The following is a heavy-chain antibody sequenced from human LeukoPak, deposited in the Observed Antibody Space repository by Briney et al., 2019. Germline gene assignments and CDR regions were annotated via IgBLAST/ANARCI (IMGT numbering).Heavy chain of an antibody. CDR2: IYSGGST. CDR3: ARGHCTNGVCFDY. J-gene: IGHJ4*02. V-gene: IGHV3-53*01. CDR1: GFTVSSNY. Sequence: PGGSLRLSCAASGFTVSSNYMSWVRQVPGKGLEWVSVIYSGGSTYYADSVKGRFTISRDNSKNTLYLQMNSLRAEDTAVYYCARGHCTNGVCFDYWGQGTLVTVSS. D-gene: IGHD2-8*01.